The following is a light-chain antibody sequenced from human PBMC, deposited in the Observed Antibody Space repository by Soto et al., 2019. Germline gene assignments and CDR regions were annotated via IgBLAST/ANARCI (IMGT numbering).Light chain of an antibody. CDR2: GTS. CDR1: QSVTSGF. Sequence: EIVLTQSPGTLSLSPGERATLSCRASQSVTSGFLAWYQQKPGQAPRLLIYGTSTRATGIPDRFSGSGSGTDFTLTINRLEPEDFAVYYCQQYGTSRPPWTFGQGTKV. V-gene: IGKV3-20*01. CDR3: QQYGTSRPPWT. J-gene: IGKJ1*01.